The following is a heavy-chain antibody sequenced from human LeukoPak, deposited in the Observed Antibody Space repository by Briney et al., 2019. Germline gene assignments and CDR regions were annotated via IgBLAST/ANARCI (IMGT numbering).Heavy chain of an antibody. CDR1: GYSISSGYY. CDR3: ARWYSSSGYLDY. V-gene: IGHV4-38-2*01. J-gene: IGHJ4*02. CDR2: IYHSGNT. D-gene: IGHD6-6*01. Sequence: SETLSLACAVSGYSISSGYYWGWIRQPPGKGLEWIGSIYHSGNTNYNPSLKSRVTISVDTSKNQFSLKVSSVTAADTALYYCARWYSSSGYLDYWGQGTLVTVSS.